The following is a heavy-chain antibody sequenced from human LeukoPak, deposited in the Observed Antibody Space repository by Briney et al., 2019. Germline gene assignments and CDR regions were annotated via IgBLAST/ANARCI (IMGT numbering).Heavy chain of an antibody. J-gene: IGHJ6*03. V-gene: IGHV3-73*01. CDR3: ARDVWGYDKPQNPPGKHYYYYMDV. D-gene: IGHD7-27*01. CDR1: GFTFSGSA. Sequence: GGSLRLSCAASGFTFSGSAMHWVRQASGKGLEWVGRIRSKANSYATAYAASVKGRFTISRDDSKNTAYLQMNSLKTEDTAVYYCARDVWGYDKPQNPPGKHYYYYMDVWGKGTTVTISS. CDR2: IRSKANSYAT.